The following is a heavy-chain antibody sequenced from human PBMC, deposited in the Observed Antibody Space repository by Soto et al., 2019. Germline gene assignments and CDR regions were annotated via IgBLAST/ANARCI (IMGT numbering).Heavy chain of an antibody. CDR2: ISGSGGST. J-gene: IGHJ4*02. V-gene: IGHV3-23*01. CDR1: GFTFSSYA. CDR3: AKDRRYCSSTSCYSGLDY. Sequence: EVQLLESGGGLVQPGGSLRLSCAASGFTFSSYAMSWVRQAPGKGLEWVSAISGSGGSTYYADSVKGRFTISRDNSKNTLYLQMHSLRAEDTAVYYCAKDRRYCSSTSCYSGLDYWGQGTLVTVSS. D-gene: IGHD2-2*01.